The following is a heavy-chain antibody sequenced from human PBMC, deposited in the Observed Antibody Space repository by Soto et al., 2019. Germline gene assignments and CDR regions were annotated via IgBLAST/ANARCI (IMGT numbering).Heavy chain of an antibody. CDR2: INDRGSI. V-gene: IGHV4-34*01. CDR3: ARESHDILTGPPWVWYFDL. J-gene: IGHJ2*01. Sequence: QVQLQQWGAGPLRPLEPLSLTCGVSGGSFSGYYWAWIRQSPGKGLEWIGAINDRGSINYNPSLKIRVGISVDTSKKHYSLNLRSVTAADTAVYYCARESHDILTGPPWVWYFDLWGRGTLVTVSS. CDR1: GGSFSGYY. D-gene: IGHD3-9*01.